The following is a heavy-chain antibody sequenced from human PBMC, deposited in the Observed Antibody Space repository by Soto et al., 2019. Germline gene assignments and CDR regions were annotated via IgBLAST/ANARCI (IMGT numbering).Heavy chain of an antibody. V-gene: IGHV1-2*04. D-gene: IGHD6-6*01. Sequence: QVQLVQSGAEVKKPGASVKVSCKASGYTFTGYYMHWVRQAPGQGHEWMGWINPNSGGTNYAQKFQGWVTMTRDTSISTAYMELSRLRSDDTAVYYCARGPSAARHYYYYMDVWGKGTTVTVSS. CDR2: INPNSGGT. CDR3: ARGPSAARHYYYYMDV. CDR1: GYTFTGYY. J-gene: IGHJ6*03.